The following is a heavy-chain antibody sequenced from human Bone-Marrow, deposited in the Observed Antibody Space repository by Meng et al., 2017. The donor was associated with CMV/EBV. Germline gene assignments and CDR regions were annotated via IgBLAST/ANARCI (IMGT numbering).Heavy chain of an antibody. J-gene: IGHJ3*02. CDR1: GFPCSSYS. CDR3: AKDLHVGAYLDGFDI. Sequence: GECLKIYCAASGFPCSSYSMNWIRQTPGKGLEWGSSIRSSSDYIYYADLVKGRFTISRDNAKNSLDLQMARLRVEDTALFYCAKDLHVGAYLDGFDIWGQGTVVTVSS. CDR2: IRSSSDYI. V-gene: IGHV3-21*01. D-gene: IGHD1-26*01.